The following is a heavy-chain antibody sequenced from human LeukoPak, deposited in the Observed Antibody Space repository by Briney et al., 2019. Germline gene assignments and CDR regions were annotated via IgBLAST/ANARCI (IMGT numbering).Heavy chain of an antibody. D-gene: IGHD3-9*01. J-gene: IGHJ5*02. V-gene: IGHV1-8*03. CDR1: GYTFTIYD. Sequence: ASVSVSYRSSGYTFTIYDINGVRQATGQGREGRGWMNPNRGNTGYTQKFQGRVTITRNNAISRAYREVRSVRCGDGGVYYCARSGRHYDILTGYYGDWFDPWGQGTLVTVSS. CDR2: MNPNRGNT. CDR3: ARSGRHYDILTGYYGDWFDP.